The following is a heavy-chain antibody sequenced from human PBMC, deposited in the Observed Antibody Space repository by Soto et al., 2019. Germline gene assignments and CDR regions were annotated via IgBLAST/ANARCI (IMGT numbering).Heavy chain of an antibody. CDR1: GFTFSSYA. J-gene: IGHJ4*02. D-gene: IGHD1-26*01. CDR3: AKDAELELPRKGRFDY. Sequence: GGSLRLSCAASGFTFSSYAMSWVRQAPGKGLEWVSAISGSGGSTYYADSVKGRFTISRDNSKNTLYLQMNSLRAEDTAVYYCAKDAELELPRKGRFDYWGQGTLVTVAS. V-gene: IGHV3-23*01. CDR2: ISGSGGST.